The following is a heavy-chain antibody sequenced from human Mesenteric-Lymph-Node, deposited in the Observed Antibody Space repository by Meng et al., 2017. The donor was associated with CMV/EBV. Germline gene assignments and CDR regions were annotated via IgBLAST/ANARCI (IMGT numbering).Heavy chain of an antibody. CDR2: INHSGST. CDR3: ARGSSYDILTGYFDY. Sequence: QVQLHQCGAGLLKPAESLFVTCAVYGGSFSGYYWNWIRQSPEKGLEWIGEINHSGSTTYNPSFTSRIIISVDTSTNQISLNMSSVTAADTAVYYCARGSSYDILTGYFDYWGQGALVTVSS. J-gene: IGHJ4*02. V-gene: IGHV4-34*01. D-gene: IGHD3-9*01. CDR1: GGSFSGYY.